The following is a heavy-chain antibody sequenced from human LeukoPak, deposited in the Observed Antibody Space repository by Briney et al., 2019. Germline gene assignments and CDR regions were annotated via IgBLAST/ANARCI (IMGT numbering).Heavy chain of an antibody. CDR1: GYSFTIHW. Sequence: GESLKISCKGSGYSFTIHWIAWVRQMPGKGLEWMGIISPGDSDTRYSPSFQGQVSISADKSINTAYLQWSSLKASDTAMHYCARLVVVTATYWYLDLWGRGTLVTVSS. CDR2: ISPGDSDT. V-gene: IGHV5-51*01. D-gene: IGHD2-21*02. J-gene: IGHJ2*01. CDR3: ARLVVVTATYWYLDL.